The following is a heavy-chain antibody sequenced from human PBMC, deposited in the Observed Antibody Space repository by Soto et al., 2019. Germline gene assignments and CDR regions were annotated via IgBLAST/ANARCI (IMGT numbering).Heavy chain of an antibody. D-gene: IGHD1-26*01. CDR2: IDNGGNT. CDR3: VKRSLLMAPT. J-gene: IGHJ4*02. V-gene: IGHV4-39*01. CDR1: GRTFNINADF. Sequence: SEILSLTCTVSGRTFNINADFWYLAWIRQPAGKGLEWIGSIDNGGNTHYNAPLKSRVIISADTSKNQFSLSLNSVTAADTAVYYCVKRSLLMAPTWGQGSQVTVSS.